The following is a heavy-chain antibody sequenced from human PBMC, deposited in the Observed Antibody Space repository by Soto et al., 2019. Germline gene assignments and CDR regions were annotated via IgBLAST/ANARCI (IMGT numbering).Heavy chain of an antibody. V-gene: IGHV5-51*01. Sequence: GESLKISCQAPGNSFATFWIGWVRQMPGKGLEWLGVIYFGDSRTRYNPSFQGQVTISADKSITTAYLQWASLKASDSAMYYCAKRNFCSPESGPWGRGTMVTVYS. J-gene: IGHJ5*02. D-gene: IGHD1-7*01. CDR3: AKRNFCSPESGP. CDR2: IYFGDSRT. CDR1: GNSFATFW.